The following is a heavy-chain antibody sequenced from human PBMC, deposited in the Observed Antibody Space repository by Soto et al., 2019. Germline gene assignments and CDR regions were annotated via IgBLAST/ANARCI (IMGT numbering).Heavy chain of an antibody. V-gene: IGHV3-21*01. CDR1: GFTFSSYS. CDR2: ISSSSSYI. J-gene: IGHJ4*02. CDR3: AAVMVSSSSSVYY. Sequence: GGSLILSCAASGFTFSSYSMNWVRQAPGKGLEWVSSISSSSSYIYYADSVKGRFTISRDNAKNSLYLQMNSLRAEDTAVYYCAAVMVSSSSSVYYWGQGTLVTAPQ. D-gene: IGHD6-6*01.